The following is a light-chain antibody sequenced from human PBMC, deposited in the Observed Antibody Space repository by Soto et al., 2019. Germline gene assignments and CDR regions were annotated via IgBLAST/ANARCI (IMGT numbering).Light chain of an antibody. J-gene: IGLJ3*02. CDR2: DVS. V-gene: IGLV2-14*01. Sequence: QSALTQPASVSGSPGQSIAISCTGTSSDVGAYNYVAWYQQHPGKGPKLMIFDVSDRPSGVSNRFSGSKSGNTASLTISGLQAEDEADYYCSSYTTSSTLVFGGGTKLTV. CDR3: SSYTTSSTLV. CDR1: SSDVGAYNY.